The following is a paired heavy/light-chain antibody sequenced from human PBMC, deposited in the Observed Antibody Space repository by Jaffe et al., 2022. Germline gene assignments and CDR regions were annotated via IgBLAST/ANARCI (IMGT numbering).Light chain of an antibody. V-gene: IGKV3-15*01. CDR1: QSVSSN. Sequence: EIVMTQSPATLSVSPGERATLSCRASQSVSSNLAWCQQKPGQAPRLLIYGASTRATGIPARFSGSGSGTEFTLSISSLQSEDFAVYYCQQYNNWPPTFGGGTEVEIK. CDR3: QQYNNWPPT. CDR2: GAS. J-gene: IGKJ4*01.
Heavy chain of an antibody. CDR2: LSGSGGTT. CDR1: GFTFSSYA. D-gene: IGHD6-19*01. CDR3: AKASSGWSLFDY. Sequence: EVQLLESGGGLVQPGGSLRLSCAASGFTFSSYAMSWVRQAPGKGLEWVSALSGSGGTTYYADSVKGRFTISRDNSKNTLYLQMNSLRVEDTAVYYCAKASSGWSLFDYWGQGTLVTVSS. J-gene: IGHJ4*02. V-gene: IGHV3-23*01.